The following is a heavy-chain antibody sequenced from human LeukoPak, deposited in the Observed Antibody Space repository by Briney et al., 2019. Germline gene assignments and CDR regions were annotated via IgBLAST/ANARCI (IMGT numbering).Heavy chain of an antibody. CDR3: ARDSSSGWYSRGGYFDY. V-gene: IGHV1-18*01. Sequence: ASVKVSCKASGYTFTSYGISRVRQAPGQGLEWMGWISAYNGNTNYAQKLQGRVTMTTDTSTSTAYMELRSLRSDDTAVYYCARDSSSGWYSRGGYFDYWGQGTLVTVSS. CDR1: GYTFTSYG. J-gene: IGHJ4*02. CDR2: ISAYNGNT. D-gene: IGHD6-19*01.